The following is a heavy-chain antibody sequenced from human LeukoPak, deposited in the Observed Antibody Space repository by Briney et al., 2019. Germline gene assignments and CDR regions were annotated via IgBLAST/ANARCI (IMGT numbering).Heavy chain of an antibody. D-gene: IGHD3-9*01. CDR1: GFTFRSYW. J-gene: IGHJ4*02. Sequence: GGSLRLSCATSGFTFRSYWMHWVRQAPRKGLEWVSGISWNSGSIGYADSVKGRFTISRDNAKNSLYLQMNSLRAEDTALYYCAKVNYDILTGYYYFDYWGQGTLVTVSS. CDR3: AKVNYDILTGYYYFDY. CDR2: ISWNSGSI. V-gene: IGHV3-9*01.